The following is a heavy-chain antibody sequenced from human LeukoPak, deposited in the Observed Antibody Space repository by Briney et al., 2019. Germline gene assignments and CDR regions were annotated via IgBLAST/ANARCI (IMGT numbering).Heavy chain of an antibody. CDR1: GFTFSSYA. CDR3: AKDMGYCSSATRYGLDY. Sequence: PGGSLRLSCAASGFTFSSYAMSWVRQVPGKGLEWVSTVSGGGGTTYYADSVKGRFTISRDNSKNTLFLQMNSLRAEDTAIYYCAKDMGYCSSATRYGLDYWGQGTLVTVSS. CDR2: VSGGGGTT. D-gene: IGHD2-2*01. J-gene: IGHJ4*02. V-gene: IGHV3-23*01.